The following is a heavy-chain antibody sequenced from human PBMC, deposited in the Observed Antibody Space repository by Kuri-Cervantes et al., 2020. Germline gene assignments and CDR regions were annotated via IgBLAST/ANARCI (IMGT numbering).Heavy chain of an antibody. V-gene: IGHV3-33*01. CDR2: IWYDGSNK. CDR3: ARGPTKIYYFDY. CDR1: GFTFSSYG. Sequence: GESLKISCAASGFTFSSYGMHWVRQAPGKGLEWVAVIWYDGSNKYYADSVKGRSTISRDNSKNTLYLQMNSLRAEDTAVYYCARGPTKIYYFDYWGQGTLVTVSS. J-gene: IGHJ4*02. D-gene: IGHD2-15*01.